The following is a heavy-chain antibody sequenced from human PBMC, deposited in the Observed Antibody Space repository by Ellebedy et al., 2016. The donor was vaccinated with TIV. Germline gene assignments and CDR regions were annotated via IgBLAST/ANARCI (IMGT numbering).Heavy chain of an antibody. D-gene: IGHD4-17*01. CDR2: INQDGSEK. CDR1: GFTFSSYW. V-gene: IGHV3-7*03. Sequence: GESLKISXAASGFTFSSYWMSWVRQAPAKGLEWVANINQDGSEKYYVDSVKGRFTISRDNAKNSLYLQMNSLRAEDTALYYCAKGYGDYHYYGMDVWGQGTTVTVSS. J-gene: IGHJ6*02. CDR3: AKGYGDYHYYGMDV.